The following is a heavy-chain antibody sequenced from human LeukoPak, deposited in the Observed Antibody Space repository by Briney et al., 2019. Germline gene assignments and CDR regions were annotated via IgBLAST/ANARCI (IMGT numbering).Heavy chain of an antibody. CDR2: IKQDGSDK. V-gene: IGHV3-7*01. CDR3: ARDHRGIFSPFDY. Sequence: GGSLRLSCAASGFTFSSYWMSWVRQAPGKGLEWVANIKQDGSDKYYVDSVKGRFIISRDNAKNSLYLQMNSLRAEDTAVYYCARDHRGIFSPFDYWGQGTLVTVSS. J-gene: IGHJ4*02. CDR1: GFTFSSYW.